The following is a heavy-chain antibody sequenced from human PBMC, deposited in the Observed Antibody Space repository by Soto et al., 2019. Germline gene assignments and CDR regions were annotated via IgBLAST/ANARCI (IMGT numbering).Heavy chain of an antibody. CDR1: GFSFSGYA. CDR2: ISYDGSNE. Sequence: PGGSLRLSCAASGFSFSGYAMHWVRQPPGKGLEWVAVISYDGSNEYYADSVKGRFTISRDNSKNTLYLQMNSLRTEDTAVYYCARTKVGGGWLVDYWGQGTLVTVSS. CDR3: ARTKVGGGWLVDY. V-gene: IGHV3-30-3*01. D-gene: IGHD6-19*01. J-gene: IGHJ4*02.